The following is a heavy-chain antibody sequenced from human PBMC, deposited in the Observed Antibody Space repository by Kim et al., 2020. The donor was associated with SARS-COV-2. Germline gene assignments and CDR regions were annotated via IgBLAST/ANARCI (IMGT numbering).Heavy chain of an antibody. CDR2: IYYSGST. CDR3: ARHPTTGILTGYFLFDY. J-gene: IGHJ4*02. V-gene: IGHV4-39*01. Sequence: SETLSLTCTVSGGSISSSSYYWGWIRQPPGKGLEWIGSIYYSGSTYYNPSLKSRVTISVDTSKNQFSLKLSSVTAADTAVYYCARHPTTGILTGYFLFDYWGQGTLVTVSS. CDR1: GGSISSSSYY. D-gene: IGHD3-9*01.